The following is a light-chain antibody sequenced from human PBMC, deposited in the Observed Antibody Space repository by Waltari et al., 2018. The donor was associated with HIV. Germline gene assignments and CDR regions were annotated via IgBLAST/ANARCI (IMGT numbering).Light chain of an antibody. V-gene: IGKV3-20*01. J-gene: IGKJ3*01. CDR2: GAS. CDR1: QSVSSSY. CDR3: QQYGSSLFT. Sequence: SVLTQSPGTLSLSPGARATLPCRASQSVSSSYLAWYQQKPGQATRLLIYGASSRATGIPDRFSGSGSGTDFTLTISRLEPEDFAVYYCQQYGSSLFTFGPGTKVDIK.